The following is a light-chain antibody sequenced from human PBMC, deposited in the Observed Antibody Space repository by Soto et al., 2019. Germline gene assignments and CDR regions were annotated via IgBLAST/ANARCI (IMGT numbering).Light chain of an antibody. J-gene: IGKJ1*01. V-gene: IGKV3-11*02. Sequence: EILVTQFPATLSVSPGERASLSCRTNQTIDKYLAWYQQKPGQPPRLLIFDASTRASGLPARFSGTGSRRDSTLTITGLEPEDVAVYYCQQRSRWPCTFGQGTKVEVK. CDR3: QQRSRWPCT. CDR2: DAS. CDR1: QTIDKY.